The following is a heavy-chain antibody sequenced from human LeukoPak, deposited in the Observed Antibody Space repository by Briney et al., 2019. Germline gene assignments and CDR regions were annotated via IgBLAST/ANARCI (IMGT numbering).Heavy chain of an antibody. CDR1: GGSFSGYY. CDR2: IKHSGST. V-gene: IGHV4-34*01. Sequence: SETLSLTCAVYGGSFSGYYWSWIRQPPGKGLEWIGEIKHSGSTNYNPSLKSRVTISVDTSKNQFSLKLSSVTAADTAVYYCARGVVAATEIDYWGQGTLVTVSS. J-gene: IGHJ4*02. CDR3: ARGVVAATEIDY. D-gene: IGHD6-13*01.